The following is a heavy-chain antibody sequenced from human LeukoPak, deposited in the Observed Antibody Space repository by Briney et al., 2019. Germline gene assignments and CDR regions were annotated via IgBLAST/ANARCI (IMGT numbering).Heavy chain of an antibody. J-gene: IGHJ4*02. V-gene: IGHV4-59*01. CDR2: IYYSGST. CDR3: AREATYYYDSSVSYFDY. D-gene: IGHD3-22*01. Sequence: SETLSLTCTVSGGSISSYYWSWIRQPPGKGLEWIGYIYYSGSTNYNPSLKSRVTISVDTPKNQFSLKLSSVTAADTAVYYCAREATYYYDSSVSYFDYWGRGTLVTVSS. CDR1: GGSISSYY.